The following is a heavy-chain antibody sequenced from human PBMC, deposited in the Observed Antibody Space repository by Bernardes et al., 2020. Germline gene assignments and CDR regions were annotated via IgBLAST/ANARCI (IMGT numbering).Heavy chain of an antibody. V-gene: IGHV4-31*03. J-gene: IGHJ5*02. CDR2: IYYSGST. CDR3: ARGLLGYCSGGSCSNWFDP. CDR1: GGSIRSGGYY. Sequence: SETLSLTCTVSGGSIRSGGYYWSWIRQHPGKGLEWIGYIYYSGSTYYNPSLKSRVTISVDTSKNQFSLKLSSVTAADTAVYYCARGLLGYCSGGSCSNWFDPWGQGTLVTVSS. D-gene: IGHD2-15*01.